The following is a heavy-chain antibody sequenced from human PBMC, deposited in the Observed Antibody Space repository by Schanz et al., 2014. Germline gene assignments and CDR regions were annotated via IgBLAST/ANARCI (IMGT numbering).Heavy chain of an antibody. V-gene: IGHV3-7*02. J-gene: IGHJ6*02. CDR3: LAPDYGMDV. CDR1: GFTFSNYC. Sequence: EVQLVESGGGLVQPGGSLRLSCVASGFTFSNYCMTWVRQAPGKGLEWVANIKQDESEKYYVDSVKGRFTISRDNAKNSLFLQMNSLRAEDTAVYYCLAPDYGMDVWGQGTTVTVSS. CDR2: IKQDESEK.